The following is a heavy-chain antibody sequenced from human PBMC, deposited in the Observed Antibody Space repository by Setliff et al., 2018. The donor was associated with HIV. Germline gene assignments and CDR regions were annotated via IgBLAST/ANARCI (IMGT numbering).Heavy chain of an antibody. J-gene: IGHJ5*02. CDR1: GGSFSGYY. CDR2: IYVTGSA. Sequence: SETLSLTCAVYGGSFSGYYWSWIRQPPGKGLEWIGYIYVTGSAYVNPSLKSRVTMSLDRSKSQFSLKLNSLTAADAAVYYCARCSYSGNWFDPWGQGTLVTVSS. CDR3: ARCSYSGNWFDP. V-gene: IGHV4-34*01. D-gene: IGHD3-10*02.